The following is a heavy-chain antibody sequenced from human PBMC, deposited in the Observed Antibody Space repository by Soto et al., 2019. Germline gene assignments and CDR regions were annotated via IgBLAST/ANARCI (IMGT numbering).Heavy chain of an antibody. V-gene: IGHV4-4*07. CDR1: GGSISSYY. Sequence: PSETLSLTCTVSGGSISSYYWSWIRQPAGKGLEWIGRIYSSGSTNYNPSLKSRATMSVDTSKNQFSLKLSSVTAADTAVYYCARWGDYGGNSKYYFDYWGQGTLVTVSS. D-gene: IGHD4-17*01. CDR3: ARWGDYGGNSKYYFDY. CDR2: IYSSGST. J-gene: IGHJ4*02.